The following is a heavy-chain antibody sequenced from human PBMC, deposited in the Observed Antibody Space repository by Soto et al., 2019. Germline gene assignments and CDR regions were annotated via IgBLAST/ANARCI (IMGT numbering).Heavy chain of an antibody. J-gene: IGHJ5*02. CDR3: ATGLAAVRVLGYNSFDP. Sequence: SETLSLTCTVSGGSISSYYWSWIRQPPGKGLEWIGYIYYSGSTIYNPSLKSRVTISVDTSKNQISLTLSSVTAAATAVYYCATGLAAVRVLGYNSFDPWGQGTLVSVS. CDR1: GGSISSYY. V-gene: IGHV4-59*01. D-gene: IGHD6-6*01. CDR2: IYYSGST.